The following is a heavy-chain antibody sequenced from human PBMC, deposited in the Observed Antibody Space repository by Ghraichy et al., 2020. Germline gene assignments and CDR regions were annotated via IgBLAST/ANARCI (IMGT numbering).Heavy chain of an antibody. J-gene: IGHJ4*02. D-gene: IGHD3-3*01. CDR1: GFTFTSSA. V-gene: IGHV1-58*01. CDR2: IVVGSGNT. Sequence: SVKVSCKASGFTFTSSAVQWVRQARGQRLEWIGWIVVGSGNTNYAQKFQERVTITRDMSTSTAYMELSSLRSEDTAVYYCAAPRGSGYYDFWSGYYGDMALDYWGQGTLVTVSS. CDR3: AAPRGSGYYDFWSGYYGDMALDY.